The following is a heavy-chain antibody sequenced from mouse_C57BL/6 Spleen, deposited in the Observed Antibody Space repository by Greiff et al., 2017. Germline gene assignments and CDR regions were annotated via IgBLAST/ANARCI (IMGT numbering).Heavy chain of an antibody. Sequence: VQRVESGAELARPGASVKLSCKASGYTFTSYGISWVKQRTGQGLEWIGEIYPRSGNTYYNEKFKGKATLTADKSSSTAYMELRSLTSEDSAVYFCARGYDGYSYYFDYWGQGTTLTVSS. J-gene: IGHJ2*01. V-gene: IGHV1-81*01. D-gene: IGHD2-3*01. CDR2: IYPRSGNT. CDR3: ARGYDGYSYYFDY. CDR1: GYTFTSYG.